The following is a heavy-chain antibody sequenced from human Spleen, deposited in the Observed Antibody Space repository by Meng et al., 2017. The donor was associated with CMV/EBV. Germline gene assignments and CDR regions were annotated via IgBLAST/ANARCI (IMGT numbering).Heavy chain of an antibody. CDR1: GFTFSSYA. J-gene: IGHJ4*02. CDR2: IYSGGSST. V-gene: IGHV3-23*03. Sequence: LSWAASGFTFSSYAMGGVRQAPGKGLEWVSVIYSGGSSTYYADSVKGRFTISRDNSKNTLYLQMNSLRAEDTAVYYCFCSSQGSFDYWGQGTLVTVSS. D-gene: IGHD2-2*01. CDR3: FCSSQGSFDY.